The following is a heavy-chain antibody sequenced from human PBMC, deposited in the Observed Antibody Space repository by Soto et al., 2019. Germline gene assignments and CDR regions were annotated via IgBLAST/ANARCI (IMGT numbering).Heavy chain of an antibody. CDR1: GGSFSGYY. V-gene: IGHV4-34*01. J-gene: IGHJ5*02. Sequence: SETLSLTCAVYGGSFSGYYWSWIRQPPGKGLEWIGEINHSGSTNYNPSLKSRVTISVDTSKNQFSLKLSSVTAADTAVYYCARARPRYCSSTSCLGIDPWGQGTLVTVSS. D-gene: IGHD2-2*01. CDR3: ARARPRYCSSTSCLGIDP. CDR2: INHSGST.